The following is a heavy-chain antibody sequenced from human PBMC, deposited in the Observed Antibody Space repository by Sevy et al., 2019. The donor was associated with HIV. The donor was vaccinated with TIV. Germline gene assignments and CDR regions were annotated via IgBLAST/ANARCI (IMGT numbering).Heavy chain of an antibody. CDR3: ARSPPVVVVPGAPSWFDP. CDR1: DGSFSGYY. V-gene: IGHV4-34*01. D-gene: IGHD2-2*01. J-gene: IGHJ5*02. Sequence: SETLSLTCAVHDGSFSGYYWNWIRKLPGKGREWIGEINEGGITYYNPSLKSRVTISVDTSKKQFSLKLNSVTAADTAVYFCARSPPVVVVPGAPSWFDPWGQGTLVTVSS. CDR2: INEGGIT.